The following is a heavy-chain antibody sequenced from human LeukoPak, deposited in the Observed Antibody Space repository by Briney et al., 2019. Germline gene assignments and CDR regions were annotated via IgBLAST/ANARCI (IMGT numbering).Heavy chain of an antibody. CDR2: ISSSSSYT. CDR3: ARRLLTGGVTDFFDF. Sequence: PGGSLRLSCAASGFTFSDYYMSWIRQAPGKGLEWVSYISSSSSYTDYADSVKGRFTISRDNSRNRLYLQMNTLTVEDTAIYYSARRLLTGGVTDFFDFWGQGALVTVSS. J-gene: IGHJ4*02. V-gene: IGHV3-11*03. CDR1: GFTFSDYY. D-gene: IGHD2-21*02.